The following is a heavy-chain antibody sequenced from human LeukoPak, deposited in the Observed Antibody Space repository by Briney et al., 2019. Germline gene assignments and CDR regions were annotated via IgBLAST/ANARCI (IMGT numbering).Heavy chain of an antibody. D-gene: IGHD3-22*01. J-gene: IGHJ4*02. Sequence: GASVKVSCKASGYTFTGYYMHWMRQAPGQGLEWMGWINPNSGGTNYAQKFQGRVTMTRDTSISTAYMELSRLTSDDTAVYFCARYLSGYPDYWGQGTLVTVSS. CDR1: GYTFTGYY. CDR2: INPNSGGT. V-gene: IGHV1-2*02. CDR3: ARYLSGYPDY.